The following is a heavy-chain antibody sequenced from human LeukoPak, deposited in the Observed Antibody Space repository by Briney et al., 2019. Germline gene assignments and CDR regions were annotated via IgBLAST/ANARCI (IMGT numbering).Heavy chain of an antibody. CDR1: GGSISSSSYY. Sequence: SETLSLTCTVSGGSISSSSYYWGWIRQPPGKGLEWIGSIYYSGSTYYNPSLKSRVTISVDTSKNQFSLKLSSVTAADTAVYYCARGFGIQLSFYFDYWGQGTLVTVSS. V-gene: IGHV4-39*01. D-gene: IGHD5-18*01. CDR3: ARGFGIQLSFYFDY. CDR2: IYYSGST. J-gene: IGHJ4*02.